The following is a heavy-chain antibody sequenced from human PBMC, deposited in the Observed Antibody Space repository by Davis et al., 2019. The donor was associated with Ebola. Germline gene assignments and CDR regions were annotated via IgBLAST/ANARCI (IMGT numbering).Heavy chain of an antibody. CDR2: INHSGST. Sequence: SETLSLTCAVYGGSFSGHYWNWIRQPPGKGLEWIGEINHSGSTNYNPSLKSRVTISVDTSKNQFSLKLSSVTAADTAVYYCARVGDYIWGSSTYYFDYWGQGTLVTVSS. CDR3: ARVGDYIWGSSTYYFDY. V-gene: IGHV4-34*01. J-gene: IGHJ4*02. CDR1: GGSFSGHY. D-gene: IGHD3-16*01.